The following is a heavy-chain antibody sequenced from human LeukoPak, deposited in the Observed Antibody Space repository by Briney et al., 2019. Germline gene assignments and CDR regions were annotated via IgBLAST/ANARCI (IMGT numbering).Heavy chain of an antibody. CDR3: TTYKNWVAGDV. J-gene: IGHJ6*02. CDR2: VKQDGSEE. Sequence: GGSLRLSCAASGFTFSDYWMSWVRQAPGKGPEWVATVKQDGSEEHYVDSVKGRFTVSRDNARNSLFLQMNSLRVEDTAVYYCTTYKNWVAGDVWGQGTTVSVSS. D-gene: IGHD7-27*01. CDR1: GFTFSDYW. V-gene: IGHV3-7*01.